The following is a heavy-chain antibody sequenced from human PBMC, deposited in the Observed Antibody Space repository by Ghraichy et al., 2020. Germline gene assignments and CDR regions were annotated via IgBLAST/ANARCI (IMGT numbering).Heavy chain of an antibody. J-gene: IGHJ6*03. CDR2: INPNSGGT. D-gene: IGHD6-13*01. CDR1: GYTFTGYY. V-gene: IGHV1-2*06. Sequence: ASVKVSCKASGYTFTGYYMHWVRQAPGQGLEWMGRINPNSGGTNYAQKFQGRVTMTRDTSISTAYMELSRLRSDDTAVYYCARDPAAAGIRYYYYYMDVWGKGTTVTVSS. CDR3: ARDPAAAGIRYYYYYMDV.